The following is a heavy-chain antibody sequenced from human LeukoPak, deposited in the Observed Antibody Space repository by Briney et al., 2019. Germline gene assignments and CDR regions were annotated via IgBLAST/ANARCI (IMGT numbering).Heavy chain of an antibody. D-gene: IGHD2-15*01. J-gene: IGHJ5*02. CDR2: IYVTGST. CDR3: AKGSCWFGP. V-gene: IGHV4-4*07. CDR1: GGSLSNYF. Sequence: SETLSLTCFVSGGSLSNYFWTWLRQPAGKGLEWIGRIYVTGSTIYNPFLKNRVNTSVDRSKNQLTLMLNAVTAADTGAYYCAKGSCWFGPWGQGALVTVSS.